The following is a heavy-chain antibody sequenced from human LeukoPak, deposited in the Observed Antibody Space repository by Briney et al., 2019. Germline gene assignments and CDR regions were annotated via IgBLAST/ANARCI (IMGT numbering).Heavy chain of an antibody. CDR1: GFSFSRYS. D-gene: IGHD3-22*01. V-gene: IGHV3-21*01. CDR3: AREMDYYDSRPIDY. CDR2: MSISTSTFI. J-gene: IGHJ4*02. Sequence: GGSLRLSCVASGFSFSRYSMNWVRQAPGKGLEWVSSMSISTSTFIYYADSVKGRFTISRDNAKNSLYLQMNSLRAEDTAIYYCAREMDYYDSRPIDYWGQGTLVTVSS.